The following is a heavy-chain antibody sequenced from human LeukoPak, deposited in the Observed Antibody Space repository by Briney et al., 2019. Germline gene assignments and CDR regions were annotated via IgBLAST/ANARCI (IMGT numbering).Heavy chain of an antibody. CDR1: GLTFSSYG. J-gene: IGHJ4*02. Sequence: GGSLRLSCAASGLTFSSYGMHWVRQAPGKGLEWVAVISYDGSNKYYADSVKGRFTISRDNSKNTLYLQMNSLRAEDTAVYYCAKDWGQLTNGFDYWGQGTLVTVSS. CDR2: ISYDGSNK. CDR3: AKDWGQLTNGFDY. D-gene: IGHD3-16*01. V-gene: IGHV3-30*18.